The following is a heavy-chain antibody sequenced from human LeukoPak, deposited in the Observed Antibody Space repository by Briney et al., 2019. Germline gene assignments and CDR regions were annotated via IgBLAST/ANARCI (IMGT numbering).Heavy chain of an antibody. J-gene: IGHJ4*02. CDR1: GYTFTGYY. Sequence: ASVKVSCKASGYTFTGYYMHWVRQAPGQGLEWMGWINPNSGGTNYAQKFQGRVTMTRDTSISTAYMELSRLRSDDTAVYYCARGRGFLEWLRALYWGQGTLVTVSS. CDR3: ARGRGFLEWLRALY. V-gene: IGHV1-2*02. D-gene: IGHD3-3*01. CDR2: INPNSGGT.